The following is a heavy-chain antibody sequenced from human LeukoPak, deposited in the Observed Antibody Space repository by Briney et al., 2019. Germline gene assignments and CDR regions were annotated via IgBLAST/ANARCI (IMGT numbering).Heavy chain of an antibody. CDR1: GFTFSSYS. CDR2: ISSSSSYI. Sequence: GGSLRLSCAASGFTFSSYSMNWVRQAPGKGLEWVSSISSSSSYIYCADSVKGRFTISRDNAKNSLYLQMNSLRAEDTAVYYCARDHHSSGWSRGFDYWGQGTLVTVSS. CDR3: ARDHHSSGWSRGFDY. V-gene: IGHV3-21*01. J-gene: IGHJ4*02. D-gene: IGHD6-19*01.